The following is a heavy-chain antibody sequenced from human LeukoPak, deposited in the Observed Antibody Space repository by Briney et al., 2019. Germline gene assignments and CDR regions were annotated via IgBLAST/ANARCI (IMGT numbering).Heavy chain of an antibody. D-gene: IGHD6-19*01. CDR3: AKKDKAVAGTVDY. J-gene: IGHJ4*02. CDR2: ISWNSGSI. V-gene: IGHV3-9*01. Sequence: GGSLRLSCAASGFTFDDYAMHWVRQAPGKGLEWVSGISWNSGSIGYADSVKGRFTISRDNSKNTLYLQMNSLRAEDTAVYYCAKKDKAVAGTVDYWGQGTLVTVSS. CDR1: GFTFDDYA.